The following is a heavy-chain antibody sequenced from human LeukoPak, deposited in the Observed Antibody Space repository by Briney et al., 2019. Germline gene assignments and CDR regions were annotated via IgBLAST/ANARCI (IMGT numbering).Heavy chain of an antibody. V-gene: IGHV1-2*02. CDR3: ARGFYYDSSGSPDDGMDV. CDR1: GYTFTGYY. J-gene: IGHJ6*02. D-gene: IGHD3-22*01. CDR2: INPNSGGT. Sequence: ASVKVSCKASGYTFTGYYMHWVRQAPGQGLEWMGWINPNSGGTNYAQKFQGRVTMIRDTSISTAYMELSRLRSDDTAVYYCARGFYYDSSGSPDDGMDVWGQGTTVTVSS.